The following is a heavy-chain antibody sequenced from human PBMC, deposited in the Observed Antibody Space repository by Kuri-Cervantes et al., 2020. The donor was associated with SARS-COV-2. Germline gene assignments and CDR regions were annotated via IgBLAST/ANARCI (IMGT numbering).Heavy chain of an antibody. J-gene: IGHJ4*02. Sequence: ASVKVSCKVSGYTLTELSMHWVRQAPGKGLEWMGGFDPEDGETIYAQKFQGRVTMTRDDATNSLHLQMNSLRAEDMAVYYCARELRHYYDSSGLCDYWGQGTLVTVSS. V-gene: IGHV1-24*01. CDR1: GYTLTELS. CDR3: ARELRHYYDSSGLCDY. D-gene: IGHD3-22*01. CDR2: FDPEDGET.